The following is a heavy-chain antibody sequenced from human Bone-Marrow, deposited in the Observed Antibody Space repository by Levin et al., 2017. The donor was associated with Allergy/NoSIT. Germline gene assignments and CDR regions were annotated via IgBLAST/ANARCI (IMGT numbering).Heavy chain of an antibody. CDR2: INTITGNP. J-gene: IGHJ4*02. V-gene: IGHV7-4-1*02. Sequence: VASVKVSCKTSGYTFTGYAMTWVRQAPGQGLEWMGWINTITGNPMYAQGFTGRFVFSLDASVSTAYLQISSLKAEDTAIYYCARGRKYFDYWGQGALVTVSS. D-gene: IGHD3-10*01. CDR1: GYTFTGYA. CDR3: ARGRKYFDY.